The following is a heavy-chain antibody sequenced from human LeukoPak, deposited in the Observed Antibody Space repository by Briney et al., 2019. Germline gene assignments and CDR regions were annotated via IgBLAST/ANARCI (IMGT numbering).Heavy chain of an antibody. CDR2: ISGSGGST. D-gene: IGHD2-15*01. J-gene: IGHJ4*02. V-gene: IGHV3-23*01. CDR3: AKSIYTVWCSGGSCYSPLGFG. CDR1: GFTLRSYT. Sequence: GSLRLSCAASGFTLRSYTMNWVRQAPGKGLEWASAISGSGGSTYYADSVKGRFTISRDNSKNTLYLQMNSLRAEDTAVYYCAKSIYTVWCSGGSCYSPLGFGWGQGTLVTVSS.